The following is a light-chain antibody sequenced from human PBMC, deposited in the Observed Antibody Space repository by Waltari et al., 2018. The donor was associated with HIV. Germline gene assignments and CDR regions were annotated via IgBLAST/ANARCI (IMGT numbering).Light chain of an antibody. CDR2: WAS. CDR1: QSVLYSSNNKNY. Sequence: DIVMTQSPDSLAVSLGERATINCKSSQSVLYSSNNKNYLVWYQQRPGQPPKLLIYWASTRESGVPDRCSGSGSGTDFTLTISSLQAEDVAVYYCQQYYNLPWTFGQGTKVEIK. V-gene: IGKV4-1*01. CDR3: QQYYNLPWT. J-gene: IGKJ1*01.